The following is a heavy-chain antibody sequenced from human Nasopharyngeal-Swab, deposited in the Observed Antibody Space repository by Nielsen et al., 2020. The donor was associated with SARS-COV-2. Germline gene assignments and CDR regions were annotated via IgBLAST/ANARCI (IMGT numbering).Heavy chain of an antibody. CDR3: ARTVVVVTAIHGGDAFDI. J-gene: IGHJ3*02. CDR2: IYYSGST. CDR1: GGSISSSSYY. Sequence: SETLSLTCTVSGGSISSSSYYWGWIRQPPGKGLEWIGSIYYSGSTYYNPSLKSRVTISVDTPKNQFSLKLSSVTAADTAVYYCARTVVVVTAIHGGDAFDIWGQGTMVTVS. D-gene: IGHD2-21*02. V-gene: IGHV4-39*07.